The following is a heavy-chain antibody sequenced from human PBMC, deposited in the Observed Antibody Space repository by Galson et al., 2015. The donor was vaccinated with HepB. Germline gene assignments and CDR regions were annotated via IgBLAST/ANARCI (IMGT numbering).Heavy chain of an antibody. D-gene: IGHD3-10*01. CDR3: ARVRGSGALDY. J-gene: IGHJ4*02. CDR1: GFTFSSYG. Sequence: SLRLSCAASGFTFSSYGMHWVRQAPGKGLEWVANIKQDGSEKYYVDSVKGRFTISRDNAKNSLLLQMNSLRAEDTAVYHCARVRGSGALDYWSQGTLVTVSS. V-gene: IGHV3-7*01. CDR2: IKQDGSEK.